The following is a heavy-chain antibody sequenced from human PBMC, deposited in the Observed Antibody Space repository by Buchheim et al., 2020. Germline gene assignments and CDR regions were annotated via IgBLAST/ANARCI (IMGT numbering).Heavy chain of an antibody. Sequence: QLQLQESGPGLVKPSETLSLTCTVSGGSISSSSYYWGWIRQPPGKGLEWIGSIYYSGSTYYNPSLKSRVNISVDTSKNQFSLKLSSVTAADTAVYYCARRGYCSSTSCGLLDYWGQGTL. V-gene: IGHV4-39*01. CDR3: ARRGYCSSTSCGLLDY. D-gene: IGHD2-2*01. J-gene: IGHJ4*02. CDR2: IYYSGST. CDR1: GGSISSSSYY.